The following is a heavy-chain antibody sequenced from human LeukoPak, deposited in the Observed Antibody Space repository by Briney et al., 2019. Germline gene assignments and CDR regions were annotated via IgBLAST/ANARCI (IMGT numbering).Heavy chain of an antibody. CDR2: IKQDGSEK. CDR3: ARDSSQWLVT. CDR1: GFTFSHYW. V-gene: IGHV3-7*01. D-gene: IGHD6-19*01. J-gene: IGHJ4*02. Sequence: PGGSRRLSCAASGFTFSHYWMSWVRQAPGKGLEWVANIKQDGSEKYYVDSVKGRFTISRDDAKNSLYLQMNSLRAEDTAVYYCARDSSQWLVTWGQGTLVTVSS.